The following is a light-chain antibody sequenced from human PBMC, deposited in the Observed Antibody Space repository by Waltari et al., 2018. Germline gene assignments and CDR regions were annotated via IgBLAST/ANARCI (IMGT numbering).Light chain of an antibody. CDR3: QHYVRLPAT. J-gene: IGKJ1*01. Sequence: EIVLTQSPGSLSSSPGERVTLSCRASQSVRRAVAWYQQQPGQAPRLLIFGASNRATGIPDRFSGSGSETDFSLTISRLEPEDFAVYYCQHYVRLPATFGRGTKVEIK. V-gene: IGKV3-20*01. CDR2: GAS. CDR1: QSVRRAV.